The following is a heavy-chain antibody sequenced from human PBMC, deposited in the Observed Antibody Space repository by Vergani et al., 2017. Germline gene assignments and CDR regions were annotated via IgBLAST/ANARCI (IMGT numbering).Heavy chain of an antibody. V-gene: IGHV1-69*01. CDR3: ARGIICGGDCYLYYDYYYMDV. CDR2: IIPIFGTA. CDR1: GGTFSSYA. Sequence: QVQLVQSGAEVKKPGSSVKVSCKASGGTFSSYAFSWVRQAPGQGLEWMGGIIPIFGTANYAQKFEGRVTITADESTSTAYMELSRLRSEDTAVDYCARGIICGGDCYLYYDYYYMDVWGKGTTVTVSS. J-gene: IGHJ6*03. D-gene: IGHD2-21*02.